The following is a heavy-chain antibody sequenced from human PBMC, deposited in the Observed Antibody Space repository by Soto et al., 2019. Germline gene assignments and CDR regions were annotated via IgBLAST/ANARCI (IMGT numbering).Heavy chain of an antibody. CDR2: ISGSGCNT. J-gene: IGHJ6*02. V-gene: IGHV3-23*01. Sequence: GGSLRLSCEASGFTFRSHDMRWVRQAPGKELEWVATISGSGCNTHYTDSVKGRFIISKDNSKNTMYLQMNSLRAEDTAVYYCARDKVVGRTLTTHYYYGLDVWGQGTSVTVSS. CDR3: ARDKVVGRTLTTHYYYGLDV. D-gene: IGHD2-15*01. CDR1: GFTFRSHD.